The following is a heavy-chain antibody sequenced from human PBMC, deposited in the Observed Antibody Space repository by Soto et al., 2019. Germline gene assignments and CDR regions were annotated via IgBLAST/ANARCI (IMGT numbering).Heavy chain of an antibody. D-gene: IGHD6-19*01. Sequence: GASVKVSCKASGYTFTSHFIHWVRQAPGQGLEWMGIINPSDDSTHYAQKLQGRVTMTTDTSTSTAYMELRSLRSDDTAVYYCARGENLGGSSGWLTNYYYYGMDVWGQGTTVTVSS. CDR3: ARGENLGGSSGWLTNYYYYGMDV. CDR1: GYTFTSHF. V-gene: IGHV1-46*01. CDR2: INPSDDST. J-gene: IGHJ6*02.